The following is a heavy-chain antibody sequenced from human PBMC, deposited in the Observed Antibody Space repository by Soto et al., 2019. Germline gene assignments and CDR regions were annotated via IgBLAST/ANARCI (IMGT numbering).Heavy chain of an antibody. D-gene: IGHD7-27*01. J-gene: IGHJ2*01. CDR1: GGTFSSYA. CDR3: ARTGDRDWYFDL. Sequence: QVQLVQSGAEVKKPGSSVKVSCKASGGTFSSYAISWVRQAPGQGLEWMGGIIPIFGTANYAQKFQGRVXIXAXASMSTAYMELSSLRSEDTAVYYCARTGDRDWYFDLWGRGTLVTVSS. CDR2: IIPIFGTA. V-gene: IGHV1-69*12.